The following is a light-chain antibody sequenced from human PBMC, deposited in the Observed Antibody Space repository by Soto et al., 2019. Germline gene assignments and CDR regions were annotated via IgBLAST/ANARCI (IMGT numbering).Light chain of an antibody. CDR1: RDISNY. CDR3: QKYDSAPWT. V-gene: IGKV1-27*01. Sequence: DIKMTQSPSSLSASVRERVTITCRARRDISNYLAWYQQKPGKVPKLLIYAASTLQSGVPSRFSGSGSGTDFTLTISILQPEDVATYYCQKYDSAPWTFGQGTKVEIK. CDR2: AAS. J-gene: IGKJ1*01.